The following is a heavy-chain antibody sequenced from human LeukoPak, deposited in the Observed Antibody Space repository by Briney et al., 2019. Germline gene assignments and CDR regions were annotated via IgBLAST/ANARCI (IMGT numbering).Heavy chain of an antibody. CDR3: ASWTSDAFDI. CDR2: INHSGST. J-gene: IGHJ3*02. Sequence: SETLSLTCAVYGGSFSGYYWSWIRQPPGKGLEWIGEINHSGSTNHNPSLKSRVTISVDTSKNQFSLKLSSVTAADTAVYYCASWTSDAFDIWGQGTMVTVSS. CDR1: GGSFSGYY. V-gene: IGHV4-34*01. D-gene: IGHD1-1*01.